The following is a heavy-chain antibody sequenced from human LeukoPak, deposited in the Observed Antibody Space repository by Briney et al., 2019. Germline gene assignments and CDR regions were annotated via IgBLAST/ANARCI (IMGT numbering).Heavy chain of an antibody. CDR3: AKGGRGNGEVY. D-gene: IGHD2-8*01. CDR1: GFTFSSYW. V-gene: IGHV3-7*01. J-gene: IGHJ4*02. Sequence: PVGSLRLSCAVSGFTFSSYWMNWVRQAPGKGLEWVANIKQDGSEKNYVDSVKGRFTISRDNAKSSLFLQMNDLRAEDTAVYYCAKGGRGNGEVYWGQGTLVTVSS. CDR2: IKQDGSEK.